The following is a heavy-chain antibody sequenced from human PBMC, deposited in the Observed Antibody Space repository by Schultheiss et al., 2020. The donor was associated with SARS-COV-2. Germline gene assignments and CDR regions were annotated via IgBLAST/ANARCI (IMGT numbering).Heavy chain of an antibody. J-gene: IGHJ6*03. Sequence: GGSLRLSCAASGFTFSNAWMSWVRQAPGKGLVWVAVISYDGSNKYYADSVKGRFTISRDNSKNTLYLQMNSLRAEDTAVYYCASNNKGYDFWSGYYSLWDYYYMDVWGKGTTVTVSS. CDR1: GFTFSNAW. V-gene: IGHV3-30*03. D-gene: IGHD3-3*01. CDR3: ASNNKGYDFWSGYYSLWDYYYMDV. CDR2: ISYDGSNK.